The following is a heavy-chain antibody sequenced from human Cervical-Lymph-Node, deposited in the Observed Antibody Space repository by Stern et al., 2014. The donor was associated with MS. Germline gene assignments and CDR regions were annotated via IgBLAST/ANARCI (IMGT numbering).Heavy chain of an antibody. V-gene: IGHV1-69*01. CDR2: IIPTFGTP. J-gene: IGHJ6*02. Sequence: QVQLVQSGAGVKKPGSSVKVSCKASGDTFSSYAINWVRQAPGQGLEWMGGIIPTFGTPNYAQQIQGRVPITADDSTTTASQEPNSLRSEDTAVYYCASPSTVTVDAMDVWGQGTTVTVSS. CDR3: ASPSTVTVDAMDV. D-gene: IGHD4-17*01. CDR1: GDTFSSYA.